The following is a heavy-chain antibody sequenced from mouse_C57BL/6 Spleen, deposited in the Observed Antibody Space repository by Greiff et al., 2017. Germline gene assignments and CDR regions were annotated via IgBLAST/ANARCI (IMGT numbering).Heavy chain of an antibody. Sequence: QVQLKQSGAELVKPGASVKISCKASGYAFSSYWMNWVKQRPGKGLEWIGQIYPGDGDPNYNGKFKGKATLTADKYSSTAYMQLSSLTSEDSAVYFCARDYDYDGAPDVWGQGTTLTVSS. CDR2: IYPGDGDP. CDR1: GYAFSSYW. D-gene: IGHD2-4*01. V-gene: IGHV1-80*01. J-gene: IGHJ2*01. CDR3: ARDYDYDGAPDV.